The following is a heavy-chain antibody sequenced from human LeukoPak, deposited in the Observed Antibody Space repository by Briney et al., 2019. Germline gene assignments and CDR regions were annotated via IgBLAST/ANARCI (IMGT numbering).Heavy chain of an antibody. Sequence: GTSLRLSCAASGFTFSTYAMHWVRQAPGKGLEWVAVISYGGRNQYYGDSVEGRFTISRDDSKNTLYLQMNSLRAADTAVYYCARDIVEGKKWLAHFDYWGQGTLVTVSS. D-gene: IGHD6-19*01. J-gene: IGHJ4*02. CDR1: GFTFSTYA. V-gene: IGHV3-30*04. CDR2: ISYGGRNQ. CDR3: ARDIVEGKKWLAHFDY.